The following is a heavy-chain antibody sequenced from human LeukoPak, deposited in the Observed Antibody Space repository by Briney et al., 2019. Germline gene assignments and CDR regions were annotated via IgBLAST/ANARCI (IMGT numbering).Heavy chain of an antibody. CDR2: ISGSGGST. CDR3: AKVPLAPWADTAMVQEYYFDY. CDR1: GFTFSSYA. Sequence: GGSLRLSCAASGFTFSSYAMSWVRQAPGKGLEWVSAISGSGGSTYYADSVKGRFTISRDNSKNTLYLQMNGLRAEDTAVYYCAKVPLAPWADTAMVQEYYFDYWGQGTLVTVSS. J-gene: IGHJ4*02. V-gene: IGHV3-23*01. D-gene: IGHD5-18*01.